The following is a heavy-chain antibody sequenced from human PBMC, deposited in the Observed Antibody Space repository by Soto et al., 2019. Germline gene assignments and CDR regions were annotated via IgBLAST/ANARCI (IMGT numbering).Heavy chain of an antibody. Sequence: GSLRLSCAASGFTFSSYEMNWVRQAPGKGLEWVSYISSSGSTIYYADSVKGRFTISRDNAKNSLYLQMNSLRAEDTAVYYCARDGEEAPNWFDPWGQGTLVTVSS. CDR3: ARDGEEAPNWFDP. CDR2: ISSSGSTI. V-gene: IGHV3-48*03. D-gene: IGHD7-27*01. J-gene: IGHJ5*02. CDR1: GFTFSSYE.